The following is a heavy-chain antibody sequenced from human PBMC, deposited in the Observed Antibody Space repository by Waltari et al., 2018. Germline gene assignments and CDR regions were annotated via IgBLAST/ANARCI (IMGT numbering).Heavy chain of an antibody. J-gene: IGHJ4*02. CDR1: GFPFSRYT. D-gene: IGHD5-12*01. CDR3: STWLRAHFDY. V-gene: IGHV3-23*01. CDR2: ISDPATGNT. Sequence: EVQLLESGGALVQPGGSLRLPFAAFGFPFSRYTLIWVRQAPGKGLEWVSTISDPATGNTHYADSVKGRFTISRDDSRNTVYLQMNGLIAEDTAVYYCSTWLRAHFDYWGQGTPVTVSS.